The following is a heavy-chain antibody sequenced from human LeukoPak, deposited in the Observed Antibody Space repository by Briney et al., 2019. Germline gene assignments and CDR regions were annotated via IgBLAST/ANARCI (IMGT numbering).Heavy chain of an antibody. V-gene: IGHV3-23*01. J-gene: IGHJ4*02. CDR2: ISSGGST. CDR1: GFTFSSYA. D-gene: IGHD1-26*01. Sequence: PGGSLRLSCAASGFTFSSYAMGWVRQAPGKGLEWVSAISSGGSTYYADSVKGRFTISRDNSKNTLYLQMSSLRAEDTAVYYCARVGGSYEFDYWGQGTLVTVSS. CDR3: ARVGGSYEFDY.